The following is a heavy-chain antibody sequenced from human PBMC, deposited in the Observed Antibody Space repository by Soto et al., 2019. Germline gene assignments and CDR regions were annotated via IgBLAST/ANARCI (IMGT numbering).Heavy chain of an antibody. Sequence: SETLSLTCTVSGGSISSYYWSWIRQPPGKGLEWIGYIYYSGSTNYNPSLKSRVTISVDTSKNQFSLKLSSVTAADTAVYYRAREAGYCSGGSCYHWFDPWGQGTLVTVSS. V-gene: IGHV4-59*13. CDR3: AREAGYCSGGSCYHWFDP. D-gene: IGHD2-15*01. J-gene: IGHJ5*02. CDR2: IYYSGST. CDR1: GGSISSYY.